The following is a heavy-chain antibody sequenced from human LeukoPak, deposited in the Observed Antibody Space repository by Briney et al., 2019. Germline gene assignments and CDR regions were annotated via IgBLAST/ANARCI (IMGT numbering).Heavy chain of an antibody. V-gene: IGHV3-23*01. CDR3: AKVSGYSSGWYEAPYGMDV. D-gene: IGHD6-19*01. CDR2: ISGSGGST. J-gene: IGHJ6*02. CDR1: GLTFSSYA. Sequence: GGSLRLSCAASGLTFSSYAMSWVRQAPGEGLEWVSAISGSGGSTYYADSVKGRFTISRDNSKNTLYLQMNSLRAEDTAVYYCAKVSGYSSGWYEAPYGMDVWGQGTTVTVSS.